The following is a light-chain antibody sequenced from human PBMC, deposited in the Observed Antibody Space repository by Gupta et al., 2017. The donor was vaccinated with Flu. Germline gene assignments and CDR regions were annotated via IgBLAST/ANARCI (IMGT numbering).Light chain of an antibody. V-gene: IGKV1-39*01. CDR3: QQSDSTPIT. J-gene: IGKJ5*01. Sequence: IQMTQSPSSLSASVGDRVTITCRASKSISSYLNWYQQKPGKAPKLLIYAASRVQSGVPSRFSGSGSGTDFTLTISSRQPEDFATYYCQQSDSTPITFGQGTQMEIK. CDR2: AAS. CDR1: KSISSY.